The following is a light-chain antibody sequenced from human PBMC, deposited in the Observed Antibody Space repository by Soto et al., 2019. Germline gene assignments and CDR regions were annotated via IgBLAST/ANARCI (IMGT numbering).Light chain of an antibody. Sequence: DIQMTQSPSSLSASVGDRVTITCQASQDIRKYLSWYQQKPGRAPKLLIYGASNLETGVPSRFSGSGYGTDFTFTISRLQPEDIATYYCQHFANHPPFTFGPGTKVAIK. CDR1: QDIRKY. V-gene: IGKV1-33*01. CDR3: QHFANHPPFT. J-gene: IGKJ3*01. CDR2: GAS.